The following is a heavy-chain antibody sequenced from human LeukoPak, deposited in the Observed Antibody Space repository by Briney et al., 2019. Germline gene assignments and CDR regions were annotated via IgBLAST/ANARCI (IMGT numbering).Heavy chain of an antibody. CDR1: GFTFSNAW. V-gene: IGHV3-15*01. Sequence: PGGSLRLSCAASGFTFSNAWMSWVRQAPGKGLEWVGRIKSKTDGGTTDYAAPVKGRFTISRDDSKNTPYLQMNSLKTEDTAVYYCTTTTDYVAEIDYWGQGTLVTVSS. J-gene: IGHJ4*02. D-gene: IGHD4-17*01. CDR3: TTTTDYVAEIDY. CDR2: IKSKTDGGTT.